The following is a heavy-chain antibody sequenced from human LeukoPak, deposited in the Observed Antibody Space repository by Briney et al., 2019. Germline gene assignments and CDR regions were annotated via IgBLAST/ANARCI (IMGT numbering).Heavy chain of an antibody. J-gene: IGHJ4*02. CDR3: ATYGTGMVRGVTSHNDY. CDR2: FDPEDGET. Sequence: ASVKVSCKVSGYTLTELSMHWVRQAPGKGLEWMGGFDPEDGETIYAQKFQGRVTMTEDTSTDTAYMELSSLRSEDTAVYYCATYGTGMVRGVTSHNDYWGQGTLVTVSS. CDR1: GYTLTELS. V-gene: IGHV1-24*01. D-gene: IGHD3-10*01.